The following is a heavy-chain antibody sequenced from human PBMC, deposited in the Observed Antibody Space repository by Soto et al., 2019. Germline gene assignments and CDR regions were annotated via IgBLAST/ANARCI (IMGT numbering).Heavy chain of an antibody. D-gene: IGHD4-17*01. CDR3: AHPRGYGVFDAVDI. CDR2: ISSTGGST. Sequence: GGSLRLSCAASGFIFSTYAMNWARQAPGQGLEWVSAISSTGGSTYYTESVRGRFTISRDNSINTLYLQMSSLRTEDTAVYYCAHPRGYGVFDAVDIWGRGTMVTVSS. V-gene: IGHV3-23*01. J-gene: IGHJ3*02. CDR1: GFIFSTYA.